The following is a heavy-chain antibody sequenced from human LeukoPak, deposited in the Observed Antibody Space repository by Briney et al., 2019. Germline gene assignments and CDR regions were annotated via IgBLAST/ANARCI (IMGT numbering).Heavy chain of an antibody. CDR2: ISAYNGNT. Sequence: ASVTVSCKASGYTFTSYGISWVRQAPGQGLEWMGWISAYNGNTNYAQKLQGRVTMTTDTSTSTDYMELRSLRSDDTAVYYCARDLGSGAGSYYPAFDYWGQGTLVTVSS. D-gene: IGHD3-10*01. CDR1: GYTFTSYG. J-gene: IGHJ4*02. V-gene: IGHV1-18*01. CDR3: ARDLGSGAGSYYPAFDY.